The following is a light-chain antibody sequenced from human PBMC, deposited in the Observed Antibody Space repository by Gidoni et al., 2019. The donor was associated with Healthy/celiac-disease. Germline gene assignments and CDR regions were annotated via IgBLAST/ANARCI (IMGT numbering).Light chain of an antibody. CDR2: DAS. V-gene: IGKV1-33*01. Sequence: DIQMTQSPSSLSASVGDRVTITYQASQDISNYLNWYQQKPGKAPKLLIYDASTLETGVPSRFSGSGSGTDFTFNISSLQPEDIATYYCQQYDNLPITFGQGTRREIK. CDR1: QDISNY. J-gene: IGKJ5*01. CDR3: QQYDNLPIT.